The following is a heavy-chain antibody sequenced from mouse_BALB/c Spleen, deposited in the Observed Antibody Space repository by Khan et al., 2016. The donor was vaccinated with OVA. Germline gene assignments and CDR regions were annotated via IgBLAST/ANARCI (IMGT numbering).Heavy chain of an antibody. CDR2: INSDGYYT. CDR3: ASHLTGSFAY. J-gene: IGHJ3*01. V-gene: IGHV5-6*01. Sequence: EVELVESGGDLVKPGGSLRLSCAASGFTFSTYGMSWVRQFPDKRLEWVATINSDGYYTYYPDTLKGRFTISRNNAENSLYLQMSSLTSEDTAIYYCASHLTGSFAYWGHGTLVTVSA. D-gene: IGHD4-1*01. CDR1: GFTFSTYG.